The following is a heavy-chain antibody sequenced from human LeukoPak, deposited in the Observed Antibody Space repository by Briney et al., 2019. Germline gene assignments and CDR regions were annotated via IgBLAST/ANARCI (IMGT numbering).Heavy chain of an antibody. J-gene: IGHJ3*02. Sequence: PGGSLRLSCAASGFSVSDNYMSWVRQAPGKGLEWVSVIYSGGSTHYADSVKGRFTISRDNSRNTVYLQMNSLRAEDTAVYYCARDGEYSSSGAFDIWGLGTMVTVSS. CDR3: ARDGEYSSSGAFDI. CDR1: GFSVSDNY. D-gene: IGHD6-6*01. V-gene: IGHV3-53*01. CDR2: IYSGGST.